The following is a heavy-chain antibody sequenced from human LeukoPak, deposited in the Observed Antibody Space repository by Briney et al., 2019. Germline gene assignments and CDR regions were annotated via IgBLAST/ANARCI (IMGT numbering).Heavy chain of an antibody. V-gene: IGHV1-69*13. CDR2: IIPILGTA. CDR3: ARGCSSTSCHDYYGMDV. J-gene: IGHJ6*02. Sequence: SVKVSCKASGGTFSSYAIGWVRQAPGQGLEWMGGIIPILGTANYAQKFQGRVTITADESTSTAYMELSSLRSEDTAVYYCARGCSSTSCHDYYGMDVWGQGTTVTVSS. D-gene: IGHD2-2*01. CDR1: GGTFSSYA.